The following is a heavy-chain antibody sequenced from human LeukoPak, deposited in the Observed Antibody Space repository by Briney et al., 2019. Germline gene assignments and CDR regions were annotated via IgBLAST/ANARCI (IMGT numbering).Heavy chain of an antibody. CDR1: GYTFTSHG. D-gene: IGHD1-26*01. CDR2: ISAYDGNT. J-gene: IGHJ3*02. V-gene: IGHV1-18*01. Sequence: GASLKVSCKGSGYTFTSHGISWVRQAPGHGLGGMGWISAYDGNTRYAQRVQGRVTMTTDTSTSTAYMELRSLRSDDTAVYYCARVARTGVGNDAFDIWGQGTMVTVSS. CDR3: ARVARTGVGNDAFDI.